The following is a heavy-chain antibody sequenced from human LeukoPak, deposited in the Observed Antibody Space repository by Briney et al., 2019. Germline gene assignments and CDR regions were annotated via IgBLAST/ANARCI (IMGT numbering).Heavy chain of an antibody. V-gene: IGHV3-48*04. CDR3: ARGDKVVAADYYYYMDV. CDR2: ISSSTSTI. CDR1: GFTFSSYS. J-gene: IGHJ6*03. D-gene: IGHD2-15*01. Sequence: GGSLRLSCAASGFTFSSYSMNWVRQAPGKGLEWVSYISSSTSTIYYADSLKGRFTISRDNAKNSLYLQMNSLRAEDTAVYYCARGDKVVAADYYYYMDVWGKGTTVTISS.